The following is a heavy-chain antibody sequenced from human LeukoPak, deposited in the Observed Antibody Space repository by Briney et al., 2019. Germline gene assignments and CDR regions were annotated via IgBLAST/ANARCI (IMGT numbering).Heavy chain of an antibody. Sequence: PSETLSLTCAVYGGSFSGYYWSWIRQPPGKGLEWIGEINHSGSTNYNPSLKSRVTISVDTSKNQFSLKLSSVTAADTAVYYCARDEGNWNSDRGGKTYFDIWGQGTMVTVSS. CDR1: GGSFSGYY. V-gene: IGHV4-34*01. D-gene: IGHD1-7*01. J-gene: IGHJ3*02. CDR2: INHSGST. CDR3: ARDEGNWNSDRGGKTYFDI.